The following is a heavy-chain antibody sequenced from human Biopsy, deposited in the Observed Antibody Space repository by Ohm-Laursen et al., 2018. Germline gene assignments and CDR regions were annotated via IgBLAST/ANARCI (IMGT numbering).Heavy chain of an antibody. V-gene: IGHV4-59*08. CDR2: ISYSGNT. D-gene: IGHD6-19*01. CDR3: ATTTMDTSGWYGNYFDS. Sequence: GILSLTCAVSSGSISSYYWSWIRQPPGKGLEWIGYISYSGNTNYNPSLKSRVTMSVDTSKNQFSLKVYSVTAADTAIYYCATTTMDTSGWYGNYFDSWGQGALVTVSS. CDR1: SGSISSYY. J-gene: IGHJ4*02.